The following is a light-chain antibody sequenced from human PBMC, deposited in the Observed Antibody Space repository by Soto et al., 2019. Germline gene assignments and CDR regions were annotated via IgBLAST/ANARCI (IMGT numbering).Light chain of an antibody. CDR1: QSVSSN. J-gene: IGKJ4*01. Sequence: EIVMTQSPGTLSVSPGEGATLSCRASQSVSSNLAWYQLKPGQAPRLVIYGASTRATGITARFSGSGSGTAFTLTISSLQSEDLAVYYCEQYTNWPPLTFGGGNKVVIK. CDR3: EQYTNWPPLT. CDR2: GAS. V-gene: IGKV3-15*01.